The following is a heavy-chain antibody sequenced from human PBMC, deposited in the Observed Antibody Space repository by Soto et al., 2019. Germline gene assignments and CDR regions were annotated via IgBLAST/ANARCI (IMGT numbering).Heavy chain of an antibody. D-gene: IGHD2-15*01. Sequence: QVQLQESGPGLVKPSGTLSLTCAVSSGSISSSNWWSWVRQPPGKGLEWIGEIYHSGSTNYNPSLKSRVTISVDKSKNQFSLKLSSVTAADTAVYYCARDPGYCSGGSCYYYYCMDVWGKGTTVTVSS. J-gene: IGHJ6*03. CDR2: IYHSGST. CDR1: SGSISSSNW. V-gene: IGHV4-4*02. CDR3: ARDPGYCSGGSCYYYYCMDV.